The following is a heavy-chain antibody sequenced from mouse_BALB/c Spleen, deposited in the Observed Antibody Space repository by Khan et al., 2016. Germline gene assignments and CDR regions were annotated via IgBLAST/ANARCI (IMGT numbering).Heavy chain of an antibody. V-gene: IGHV3-8*02. J-gene: IGHJ3*01. CDR2: ISHSGDS. D-gene: IGHD1-2*01. Sequence: EVKLLESGPSLAKPSQTLSLTCSVTGDSITSGHWNWIRKFPGNKFDFMGYISHSGDSYYNPSLKSRISITRDTSKNQYYLQLNSVTTEDTATYCCATWDYYGSAFAYWGQGTLVTVSA. CDR3: ATWDYYGSAFAY. CDR1: GDSITSGH.